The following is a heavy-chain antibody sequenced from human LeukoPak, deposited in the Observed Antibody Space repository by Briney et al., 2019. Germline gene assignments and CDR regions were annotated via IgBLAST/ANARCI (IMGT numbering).Heavy chain of an antibody. Sequence: GGSLRLSCAASGFTFSSYWMSWVRQAPGKGLEWVANIKQDGSEKHYVDSVKGRFTISRDNAKNSLYLQMNSLRAEDTAVYYCARGYCSGGSCYSAYYYYGMDVWGQGTTVTVSS. J-gene: IGHJ6*02. CDR2: IKQDGSEK. CDR3: ARGYCSGGSCYSAYYYYGMDV. V-gene: IGHV3-7*03. CDR1: GFTFSSYW. D-gene: IGHD2-15*01.